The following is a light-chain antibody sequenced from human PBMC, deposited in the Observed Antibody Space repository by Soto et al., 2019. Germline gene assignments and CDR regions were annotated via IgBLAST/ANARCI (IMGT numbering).Light chain of an antibody. J-gene: IGKJ2*01. CDR2: GAS. CDR1: QRISSN. Sequence: EIVMTQSPATLSVSPGERATLSCRARQRISSNLAWYQQKPGQAPRLLIYGASTRATGIPARFSGSGSGTEFTLTISSLQSEDFATYHCQQSYKTPHTFGQGTKLETK. CDR3: QQSYKTPHT. V-gene: IGKV3-15*01.